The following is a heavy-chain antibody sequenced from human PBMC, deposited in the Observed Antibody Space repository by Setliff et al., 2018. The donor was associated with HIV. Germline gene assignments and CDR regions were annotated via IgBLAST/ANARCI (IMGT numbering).Heavy chain of an antibody. CDR3: AAFFVTPLMTQDF. Sequence: SETLSLTCTVSGGSISIHYWSWIRLPPGKGLEWIGTTYYDGSTIYNPSLNSRVTMSVDTSKKQFSLKMTSMTAADTAVYYCAAFFVTPLMTQDFWGQGTLVTVSS. D-gene: IGHD4-17*01. CDR1: GGSISIHY. J-gene: IGHJ4*02. CDR2: TYYDGST. V-gene: IGHV4-59*03.